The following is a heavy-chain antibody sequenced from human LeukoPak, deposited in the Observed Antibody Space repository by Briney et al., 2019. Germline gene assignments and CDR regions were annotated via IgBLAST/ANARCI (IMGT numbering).Heavy chain of an antibody. D-gene: IGHD5-24*01. CDR1: GGSISSYY. V-gene: IGHV4-34*01. Sequence: SETLSLTCTVSGGSISSYYWSWIRQPPGKGLEWIGEINHSGSTNYNPSLKSRVTISVDTSKNQFSLKLSSVTAADTAVYYCAIAVEMATTRFDYWGQGTLVTVSS. CDR2: INHSGST. CDR3: AIAVEMATTRFDY. J-gene: IGHJ4*02.